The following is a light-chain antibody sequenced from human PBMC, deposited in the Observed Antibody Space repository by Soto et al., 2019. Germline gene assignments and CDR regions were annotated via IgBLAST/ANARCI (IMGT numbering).Light chain of an antibody. J-gene: IGKJ1*01. CDR2: WAS. V-gene: IGKV4-1*01. CDR1: QSVLYAPNNNNY. Sequence: DFVMTQSPDSLAVSLGERATINCKSSQSVLYAPNNNNYLSWYQQKPGQPPKLLIYWASTRESGVPDRFTGSGSGTDFTPTISSLQAEDVAVYYCHQYINAPWTFGQGTRVEIK. CDR3: HQYINAPWT.